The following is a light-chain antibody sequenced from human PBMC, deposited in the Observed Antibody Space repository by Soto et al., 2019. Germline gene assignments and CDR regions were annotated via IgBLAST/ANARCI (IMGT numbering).Light chain of an antibody. CDR2: EVS. CDR1: SSDVGGYNY. Sequence: QSVLTQPPSASGSPGQSVTISCTGPSSDVGGYNYVSWYQQHPGKAPKLMIYEVSERPSGVPDRFSGSKSSNTASLTVSGLQAEDEADYYCSSYAGSNNFVFGTGTKV. J-gene: IGLJ1*01. CDR3: SSYAGSNNFV. V-gene: IGLV2-8*01.